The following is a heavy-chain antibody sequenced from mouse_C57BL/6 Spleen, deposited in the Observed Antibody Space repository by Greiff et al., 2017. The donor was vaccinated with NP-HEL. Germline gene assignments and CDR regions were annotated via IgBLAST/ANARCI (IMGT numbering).Heavy chain of an antibody. D-gene: IGHD2-3*01. J-gene: IGHJ4*01. Sequence: EVQLQQSGPELVKPGASVKISCKASGYSFTGYYMNWVKQSPEKSLEWIGEINPSTGGTTYNQKFKAKATLTVDKSSSTAYMQLKSLTSEDSAVYYCARKGIDGYYYAMDYWGQGTSVTVSS. V-gene: IGHV1-42*01. CDR1: GYSFTGYY. CDR2: INPSTGGT. CDR3: ARKGIDGYYYAMDY.